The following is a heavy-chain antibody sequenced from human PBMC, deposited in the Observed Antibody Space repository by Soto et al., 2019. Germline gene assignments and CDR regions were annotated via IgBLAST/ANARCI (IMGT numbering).Heavy chain of an antibody. CDR2: INPSGGST. J-gene: IGHJ6*02. CDR3: ARVAVAGYYYYGMDV. V-gene: IGHV1-46*01. D-gene: IGHD6-19*01. CDR1: GYTFTSYY. Sequence: ASVKVSCKASGYTFTSYYMHWVRQAPGQGLEWMGIINPSGGSTSYAQKFQGRVTMTRDTSTSTVYMELSSLRSEDTAVYYCARVAVAGYYYYGMDVWGQGTTVTVSS.